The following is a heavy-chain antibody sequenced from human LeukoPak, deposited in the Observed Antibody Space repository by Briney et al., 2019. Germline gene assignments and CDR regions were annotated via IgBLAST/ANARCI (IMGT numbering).Heavy chain of an antibody. V-gene: IGHV4-34*01. D-gene: IGHD2-21*02. J-gene: IGHJ2*01. CDR3: ARGSKVVTTIPRPGWYFDL. Sequence: SETLSLTCAVHGGSFSGYYWSWICEPPGEGLGWVGEIKESGSINYNQSLKSRVTISVDTSKTQSCLKLSSVPAADTAVYYCARGSKVVTTIPRPGWYFDLWGRGTLVTVSS. CDR1: GGSFSGYY. CDR2: IKESGSI.